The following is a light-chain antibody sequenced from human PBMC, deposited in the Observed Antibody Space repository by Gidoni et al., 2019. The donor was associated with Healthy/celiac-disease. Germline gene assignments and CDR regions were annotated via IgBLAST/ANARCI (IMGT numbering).Light chain of an antibody. CDR1: QSVSSY. CDR2: DAS. J-gene: IGKJ2*04. CDR3: QQRSNWPLCS. Sequence: ENELTQSPATLSLSPGESAPLSCRASQSVSSYLAWYQQQPGQAPRLLIYDASNRATGIPARFSGSGSGTDFTLTISSLEPEDFAVYYCQQRSNWPLCSFGQGTKLEIK. V-gene: IGKV3-11*01.